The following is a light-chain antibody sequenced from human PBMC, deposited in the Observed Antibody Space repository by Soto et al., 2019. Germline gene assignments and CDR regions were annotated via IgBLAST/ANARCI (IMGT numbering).Light chain of an antibody. CDR1: QSISSY. Sequence: DIPMTQSPSSLSASVGDRVTITCRASQSISSYLNWYQQKPGKAPKLLIYAASSLQGGVSSRFSGSGSGTDFTLTISSLQREDCAIYYCQQSSSTVLTFGGGTKVEIK. CDR3: QQSSSTVLT. J-gene: IGKJ4*01. V-gene: IGKV1-39*01. CDR2: AAS.